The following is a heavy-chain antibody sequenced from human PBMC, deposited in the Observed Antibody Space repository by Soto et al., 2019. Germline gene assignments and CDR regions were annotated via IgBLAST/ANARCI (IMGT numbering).Heavy chain of an antibody. J-gene: IGHJ6*02. D-gene: IGHD6-6*01. CDR3: AKHSSSSGGYDYYGLPV. CDR2: ISGAGGTT. Sequence: GGSLRLSCAASGFTFRKYAMSWVRQAPGKGLEWVSAISGAGGTTNYADSVKGRFTIFRDSSKNTLFLQMNTLRAEDTAVYYCAKHSSSSGGYDYYGLPVWGQGTTVTVSS. V-gene: IGHV3-23*01. CDR1: GFTFRKYA.